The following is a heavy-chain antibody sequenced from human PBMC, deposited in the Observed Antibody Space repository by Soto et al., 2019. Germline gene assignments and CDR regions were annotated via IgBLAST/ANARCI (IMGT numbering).Heavy chain of an antibody. V-gene: IGHV1-69*01. Sequence: QVQLVQSGAEVKKPGSSVKVSCKASGGTFSSYAISWVRQAPGQWLEWMGGIIPIFGTANYAQKFQGRVTITADESTSTAYMELCSLRSEDTAVYYCARVETQYGSGPIDYYYCGMDVWGQGTTVTVSS. CDR1: GGTFSSYA. CDR3: ARVETQYGSGPIDYYYCGMDV. CDR2: IIPIFGTA. J-gene: IGHJ6*02. D-gene: IGHD3-10*01.